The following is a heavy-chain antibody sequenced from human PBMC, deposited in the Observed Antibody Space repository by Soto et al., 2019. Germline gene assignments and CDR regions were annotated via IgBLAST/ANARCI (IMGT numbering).Heavy chain of an antibody. V-gene: IGHV3-15*01. CDR1: VFTFSDAW. D-gene: IGHD2-15*01. CDR3: TTDLWRIAVVVGSTGYFNP. Sequence: PWGSLRLSCSASVFTFSDAWMSWFRQAPGKGLDWVGRIKSKSDGGTTEYAAPVRGRFTISRDDSKNTLYLQMNSLKTEDTAVYYCTTDLWRIAVVVGSTGYFNPWGQGTPVTVSS. CDR2: IKSKSDGGTT. J-gene: IGHJ5*02.